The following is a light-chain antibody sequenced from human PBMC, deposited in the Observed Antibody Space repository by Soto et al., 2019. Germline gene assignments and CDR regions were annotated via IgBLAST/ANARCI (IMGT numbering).Light chain of an antibody. V-gene: IGKV1-16*02. J-gene: IGKJ5*01. Sequence: DLQMTQSPSSLSASVGDRVTITCRASQDISNSLAWFQQKPGKAPQSLIYAASRLQSWVSSNFSGSGSGTDFTLTISSLQPEDFATYYCQHYKNYPITFGQGTRLEIK. CDR1: QDISNS. CDR2: AAS. CDR3: QHYKNYPIT.